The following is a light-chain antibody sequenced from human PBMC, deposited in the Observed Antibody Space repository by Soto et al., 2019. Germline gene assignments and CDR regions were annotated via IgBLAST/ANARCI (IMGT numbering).Light chain of an antibody. CDR1: NIGSKS. V-gene: IGLV3-21*02. CDR2: DDS. J-gene: IGLJ2*01. Sequence: VLTQPPSVSLAPGQTARITCGGNNIGSKSGHWYQQKPGQAPVLDVYDDSDRPSGIPERFSGSNAGNTATLTISRVEAGDEADYYCQVWDSSSDHVVFGGGTKLTVL. CDR3: QVWDSSSDHVV.